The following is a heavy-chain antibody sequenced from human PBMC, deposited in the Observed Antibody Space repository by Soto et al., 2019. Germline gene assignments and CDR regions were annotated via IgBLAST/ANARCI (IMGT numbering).Heavy chain of an antibody. CDR3: ARGKDSSPNYYYYYMDV. CDR2: MNPNSGNT. CDR1: GYTFTSYY. J-gene: IGHJ6*03. V-gene: IGHV1-8*02. D-gene: IGHD6-6*01. Sequence: GASVKVPCKASGYTFTSYYMHWVRQATGQGLEWMGWMNPNSGNTGYAQKFQGRVTMTRNTSISTAYMELSSLRSEDTAVYYCARGKDSSPNYYYYYMDVWGKGTTDTVSS.